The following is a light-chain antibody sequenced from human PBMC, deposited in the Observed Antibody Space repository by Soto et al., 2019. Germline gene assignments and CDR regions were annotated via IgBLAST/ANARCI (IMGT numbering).Light chain of an antibody. CDR2: AVS. CDR1: HSISSY. Sequence: DIQMTQSPSSLSASVGDRVTITCRASHSISSYLNWYQQKPGKAPKLLIYAVSTLQGGVPPRFSASRSGPDFPLTISSLQPGDFATYYCQQSYNTPRTLGQGTKLEIK. CDR3: QQSYNTPRT. J-gene: IGKJ2*01. V-gene: IGKV1-39*01.